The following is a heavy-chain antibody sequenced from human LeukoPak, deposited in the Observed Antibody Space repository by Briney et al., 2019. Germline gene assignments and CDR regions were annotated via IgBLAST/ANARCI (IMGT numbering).Heavy chain of an antibody. CDR3: ERGGLRFLRGLLLGVLNY. V-gene: IGHV4-39*01. J-gene: IGHJ4*02. Sequence: PSETLSLTCTVSGGSISSSSYYWGWVRQPPGKGLAWIGNIFYSGSTYYNPSLKSRVTISVDTSRSQFSLKLNSVTAADTAVYYCERGGLRFLRGLLLGVLNYWGRGPLVPVPS. D-gene: IGHD3-3*01. CDR2: IFYSGST. CDR1: GGSISSSSYY.